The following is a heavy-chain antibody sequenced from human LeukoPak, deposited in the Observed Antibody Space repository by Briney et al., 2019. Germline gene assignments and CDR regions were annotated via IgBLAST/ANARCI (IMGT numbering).Heavy chain of an antibody. CDR1: GFPFSSYA. Sequence: GGSLRLSCAASGFPFSSYAMSWVRQAPGKGLEWVSAISGSGGATYYADSVKGRFTISRDNSKNTVYLQMNSLRAEDTAIYYCAKDPQTSYNDYDYLDCWGQGTLVTVSS. CDR3: AKDPQTSYNDYDYLDC. D-gene: IGHD3/OR15-3a*01. J-gene: IGHJ4*02. CDR2: ISGSGGAT. V-gene: IGHV3-23*01.